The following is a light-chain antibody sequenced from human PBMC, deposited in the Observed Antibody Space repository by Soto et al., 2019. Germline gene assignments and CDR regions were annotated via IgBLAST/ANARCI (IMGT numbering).Light chain of an antibody. Sequence: IQMTQSPPSLSASVGDRVTITCQASQDISNYLNWYQQKLGKAPKLLIYDASNLETGVPSRFSGSGSGTDFTFTISSLQPEDIATYYCQQYSHLITFGQGTRLEIK. J-gene: IGKJ5*01. CDR3: QQYSHLIT. CDR2: DAS. CDR1: QDISNY. V-gene: IGKV1-33*01.